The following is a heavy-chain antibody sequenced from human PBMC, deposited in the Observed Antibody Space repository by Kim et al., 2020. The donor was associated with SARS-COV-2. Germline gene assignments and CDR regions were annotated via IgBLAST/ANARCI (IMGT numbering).Heavy chain of an antibody. CDR2: ISYDGSNK. CDR1: GFTFSSYA. Sequence: GGSLRLSCAASGFTFSSYAMHWVRQAPGKGLEWVAVISYDGSNKYYADSVKGRFTISRDNSKNTLYLQMNSLRAEDTAVYYCARTYSGSYHGWFDPWGPGALVTIS. V-gene: IGHV3-30*04. J-gene: IGHJ5*02. D-gene: IGHD1-26*01. CDR3: ARTYSGSYHGWFDP.